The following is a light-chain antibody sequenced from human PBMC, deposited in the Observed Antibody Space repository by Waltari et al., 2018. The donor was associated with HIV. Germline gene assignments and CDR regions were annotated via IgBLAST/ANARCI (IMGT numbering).Light chain of an antibody. CDR2: EVT. J-gene: IGLJ2*01. V-gene: IGLV2-8*01. CDR3: SSYAPTNKFYVL. CDR1: SSDIGGYNY. Sequence: QSALTQPPSASGSPGQSVTMSCTGTSSDIGGYNYVPRYQQHPGKAPKLIMTEVTKRPSGVPDRFSGSKSGNTASLTVSGLQAEDEAHYYCSSYAPTNKFYVLFGGGTTLTVL.